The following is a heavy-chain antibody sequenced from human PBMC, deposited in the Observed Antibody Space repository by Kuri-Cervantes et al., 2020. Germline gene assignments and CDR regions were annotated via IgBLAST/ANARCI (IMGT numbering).Heavy chain of an antibody. V-gene: IGHV4-38-2*01. D-gene: IGHD2-2*01. CDR2: IYHSGST. Sequence: GSLRLSCAASGYSISSGYYWGWIRQPPGTGLEWIGSIYHSGSTYYNPSLKSRLTISVDTSKNQFSLKLNSVTAADTAVYYCARSYCGRTTCYPFFDNWGQGTLVTVSS. J-gene: IGHJ4*02. CDR1: GYSISSGYY. CDR3: ARSYCGRTTCYPFFDN.